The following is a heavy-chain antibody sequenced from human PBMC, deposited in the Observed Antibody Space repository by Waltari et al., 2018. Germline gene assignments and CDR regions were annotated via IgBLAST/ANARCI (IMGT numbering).Heavy chain of an antibody. CDR3: ATSSSWYNWYFDL. D-gene: IGHD6-13*01. CDR2: INAGNGKT. J-gene: IGHJ2*01. V-gene: IGHV1-3*01. CDR1: GYTFTSYA. Sequence: QVQLVQSGAEVKKPGASVKVSCKASGYTFTSYAMHWVRQAPGQRLEWMGWINAGNGKTKYSRKFQGRVPITRDTSASTAYMELSSLRSEDTAVYYCATSSSWYNWYFDLWGRGTLVTVSS.